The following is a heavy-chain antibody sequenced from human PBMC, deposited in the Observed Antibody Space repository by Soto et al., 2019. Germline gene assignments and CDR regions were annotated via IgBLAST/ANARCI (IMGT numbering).Heavy chain of an antibody. V-gene: IGHV3-30*03. CDR1: GFTFRSYG. CDR2: ISYDGSNK. Sequence: GGALGLSCSASGFTFRSYGMHWVRQAPGKGLEWVAVISYDGSNKYYADSVKGRFTISRDNSKNTLYPQMNSLRAEDTAVYYCARTTYNYYYGMDVWGQGTTVTVSS. D-gene: IGHD1-1*01. J-gene: IGHJ6*02. CDR3: ARTTYNYYYGMDV.